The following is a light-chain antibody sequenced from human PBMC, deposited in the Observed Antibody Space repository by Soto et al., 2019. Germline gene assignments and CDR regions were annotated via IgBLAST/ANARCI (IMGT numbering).Light chain of an antibody. CDR1: QSVSNNY. CDR2: GAS. CDR3: QQYGSSGT. J-gene: IGKJ1*01. V-gene: IGKV3-20*01. Sequence: EIVLAQSPGTLSLSPGEIDTLSCRASQSVSNNYLAWYQQKPGQAPRLLIYGASNRATGIPDRFSGSGSGTDFTLTISRLEPEDFAVYYCQQYGSSGTFGQGTKVDI.